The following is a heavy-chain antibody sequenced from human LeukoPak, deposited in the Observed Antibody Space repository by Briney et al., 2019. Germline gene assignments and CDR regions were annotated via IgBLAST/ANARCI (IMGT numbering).Heavy chain of an antibody. CDR3: AGIVGALFEH. CDR2: IYYSGST. V-gene: IGHV4-59*08. D-gene: IGHD1-26*01. CDR1: GGSISSYY. Sequence: SETLSLTCTVSGGSISSYYWSWIRQPPGKGLEWIGYIYYSGSTNYNPSLKSRVTISVDTSKNQFSLKLSSVTAADTAVYYCAGIVGALFEHWGQGTLVTVSS. J-gene: IGHJ4*02.